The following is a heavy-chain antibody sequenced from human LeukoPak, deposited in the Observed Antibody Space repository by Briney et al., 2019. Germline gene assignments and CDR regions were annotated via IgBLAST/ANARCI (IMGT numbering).Heavy chain of an antibody. CDR1: GGSISSGDYH. J-gene: IGHJ4*02. CDR2: IYYSGST. Sequence: SETLSLTCTVSGGSISSGDYHWSWIRQPPGKGLEWIGYIYYSGSTYYNPSLKSRVTISVDTSKNQFSLKLSSVTAADTAVYYCASSAYCGGDCYLSRFDYWGQGTLVTVSS. D-gene: IGHD2-21*02. CDR3: ASSAYCGGDCYLSRFDY. V-gene: IGHV4-30-4*01.